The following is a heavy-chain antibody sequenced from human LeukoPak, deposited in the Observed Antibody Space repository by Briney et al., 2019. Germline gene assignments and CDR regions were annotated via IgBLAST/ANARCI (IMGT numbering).Heavy chain of an antibody. D-gene: IGHD4-11*01. CDR3: ARGTTGTTRYFEY. CDR2: IYYSGST. V-gene: IGHV4-59*01. CDR1: GGSISSYY. Sequence: SETLSLTCTVSGGSISSYYWSWIRQPPGKGLEWIGYIYYSGSTNYNPSLRSRVTISVDTSKNQFSLNLSSVTAADTAVYYCARGTTGTTRYFEYWGQGTLVTVSS. J-gene: IGHJ4*02.